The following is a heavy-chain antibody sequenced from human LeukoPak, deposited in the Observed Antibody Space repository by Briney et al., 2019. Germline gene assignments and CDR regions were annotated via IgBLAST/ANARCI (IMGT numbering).Heavy chain of an antibody. V-gene: IGHV4-39*01. J-gene: IGHJ6*02. D-gene: IGHD6-13*01. CDR3: ARPGIAAAGPIDYHGMDV. CDR1: GGSISSSSYY. CDR2: IYYSGST. Sequence: SETLSLTCTVSGGSISSSSYYWGWIRQPPGKGLEWIGSIYYSGSTYYNPSLKSRVTISVDTSKNQFSLKLSSVTAADTAVYYCARPGIAAAGPIDYHGMDVWGQGTTVTVSS.